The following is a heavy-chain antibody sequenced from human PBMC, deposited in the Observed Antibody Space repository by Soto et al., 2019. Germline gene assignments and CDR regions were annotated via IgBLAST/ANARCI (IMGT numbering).Heavy chain of an antibody. CDR3: AHILEYRGYDTSPCFDY. Sequence: QITLKESGPTLVKPTQTLTLTCTFSGFSLSTSGVGVGWIRQPPGKALEWLALIYWDDDKRYSPSLKSRLTITKDTSKNHVVLTMTNMDPVDTATYYCAHILEYRGYDTSPCFDYWGQGTLVTVSS. CDR2: IYWDDDK. J-gene: IGHJ4*02. D-gene: IGHD5-12*01. V-gene: IGHV2-5*02. CDR1: GFSLSTSGVG.